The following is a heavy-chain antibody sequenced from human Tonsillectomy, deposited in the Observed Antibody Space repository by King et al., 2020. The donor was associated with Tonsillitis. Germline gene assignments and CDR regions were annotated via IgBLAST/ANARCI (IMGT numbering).Heavy chain of an antibody. J-gene: IGHJ3*02. CDR3: ARSPEDYDSSGYYYVGGAFDI. D-gene: IGHD3-22*01. V-gene: IGHV4-4*02. CDR2: IYHSVST. CDR1: GGSISSNNW. Sequence: QLQESGPGLVKPSGTLSLTCAVSGGSISSNNWWSWVRQSPGKGLEWIGEIYHSVSTNYNPSLKSRVTISIDKSKNQFSLRLSSVTAADTAVYYCARSPEDYDSSGYYYVGGAFDIWGQGTMVTVSS.